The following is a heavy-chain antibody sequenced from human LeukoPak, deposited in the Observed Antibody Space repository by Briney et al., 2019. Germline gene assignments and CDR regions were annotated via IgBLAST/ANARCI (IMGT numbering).Heavy chain of an antibody. V-gene: IGHV3-74*01. Sequence: TGGSLRLSCAASGFTFSSHWMHWVRQAPGKGLVCVSRINSDGSYSDFADSVKGRFAISRDNSKNTLYLLLNSLRAEDTAVYYCARARDNYDISSFSALEDWGQGTLVTVSS. CDR1: GFTFSSHW. CDR3: ARARDNYDISSFSALED. J-gene: IGHJ4*02. CDR2: INSDGSYS. D-gene: IGHD3-22*01.